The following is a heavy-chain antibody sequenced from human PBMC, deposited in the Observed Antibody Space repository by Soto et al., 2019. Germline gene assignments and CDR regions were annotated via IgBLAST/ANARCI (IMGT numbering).Heavy chain of an antibody. D-gene: IGHD3-22*01. V-gene: IGHV3-30-3*01. CDR3: ARDLKPYYYDSSGYYLDY. Sequence: GGSLRLSCAASGFTFSSYAMHWVRQAPGKGLEWVAVISYDGSNKYYADPVKGRFTISRDNSKNTLYLQMNSLRAEDTAVYYCARDLKPYYYDSSGYYLDYWGQGTLVTVSS. J-gene: IGHJ4*02. CDR2: ISYDGSNK. CDR1: GFTFSSYA.